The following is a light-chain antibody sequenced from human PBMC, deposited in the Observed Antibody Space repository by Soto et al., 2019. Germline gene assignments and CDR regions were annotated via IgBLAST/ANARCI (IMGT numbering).Light chain of an antibody. CDR3: QQYGNSRWT. J-gene: IGKJ1*01. V-gene: IGKV3-20*01. CDR2: GSS. Sequence: EIVLTQSPGTLSLSPGGRATLSCRASQSVGSAYLAWYQHKPGQAPRLLIYGSSSRATGIPDRISGSGSGTDFTLTISRLEPEDFAVYYCQQYGNSRWTFGQGTKVE. CDR1: QSVGSAY.